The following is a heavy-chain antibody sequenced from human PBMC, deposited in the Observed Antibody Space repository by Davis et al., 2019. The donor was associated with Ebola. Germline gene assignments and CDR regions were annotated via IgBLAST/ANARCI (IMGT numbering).Heavy chain of an antibody. Sequence: GESLKISCAASGFTFSSYAMHWVRQAPGKGLEWVAVISYDGSNKYYADSVKGRFTISRDNSKNTLYLQMNSLRAEDTAVYYCAREGVEGVYSSSWYYYYYYYMDVWGKGTTVTVSS. J-gene: IGHJ6*03. CDR3: AREGVEGVYSSSWYYYYYYYMDV. D-gene: IGHD6-13*01. CDR2: ISYDGSNK. CDR1: GFTFSSYA. V-gene: IGHV3-30-3*01.